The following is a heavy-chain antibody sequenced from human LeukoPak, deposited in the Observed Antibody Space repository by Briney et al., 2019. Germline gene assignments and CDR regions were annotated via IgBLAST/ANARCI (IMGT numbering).Heavy chain of an antibody. CDR3: AREGVYYYDSSGYSPLDY. CDR1: GYTFTSYG. V-gene: IGHV1-18*01. CDR2: ISAYNGNT. J-gene: IGHJ4*02. Sequence: ASVKVSCKASGYTFTSYGISWVRQAPGQGLEWMGWISAYNGNTNYAQKLQGRVTMTTDTSTSTAYMEPRSLRSDDTAVYYCAREGVYYYDSSGYSPLDYWGQGTLVTVSS. D-gene: IGHD3-22*01.